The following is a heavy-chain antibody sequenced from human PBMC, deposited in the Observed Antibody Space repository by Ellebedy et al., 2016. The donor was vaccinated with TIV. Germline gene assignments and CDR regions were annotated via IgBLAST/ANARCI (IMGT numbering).Heavy chain of an antibody. D-gene: IGHD4-11*01. J-gene: IGHJ4*02. CDR2: ILYSGST. Sequence: SETLSLTCTVSGVSISSYYWSWIRQPPGKGLEWIGFILYSGSTNYNPSLKSRVTISVDTSKNQFSLTLNAVTAAGTAVYYCARTLTERLGGLTTHWALDYWGQGTLVTASS. CDR1: GVSISSYY. CDR3: ARTLTERLGGLTTHWALDY. V-gene: IGHV4-59*01.